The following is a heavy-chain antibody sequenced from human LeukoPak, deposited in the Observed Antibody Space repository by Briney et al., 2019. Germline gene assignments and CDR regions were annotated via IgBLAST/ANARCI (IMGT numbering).Heavy chain of an antibody. CDR1: GFTFSNYW. D-gene: IGHD5-24*01. CDR3: ARRWYGAYAYYYMDV. J-gene: IGHJ6*03. Sequence: GGSLRLSCAASGFTFSNYWMHWARQAPGKGLVWVSRINSDGSSTNYADSVKGRFTISRDNAKNTLYLQMNSLRAEDTAVYYCARRWYGAYAYYYMDVWGKGTTVTVSS. V-gene: IGHV3-74*01. CDR2: INSDGSST.